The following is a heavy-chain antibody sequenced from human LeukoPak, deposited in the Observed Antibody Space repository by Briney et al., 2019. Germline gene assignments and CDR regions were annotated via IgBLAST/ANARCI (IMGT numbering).Heavy chain of an antibody. Sequence: SETLSLTCTVSGGSISSYYWSWIRQPPGKGLEWIGYIYYSGSTNYNPSLKSRVTISVDTSKNQFSLKLSSVTAADTAVYYCAKDHTYYDFWSGYHYWGQGTLVTVSS. CDR1: GGSISSYY. CDR2: IYYSGST. CDR3: AKDHTYYDFWSGYHY. J-gene: IGHJ4*02. V-gene: IGHV4-59*01. D-gene: IGHD3-3*01.